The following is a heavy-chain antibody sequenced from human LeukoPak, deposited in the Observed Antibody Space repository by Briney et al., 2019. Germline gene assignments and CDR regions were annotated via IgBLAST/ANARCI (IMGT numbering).Heavy chain of an antibody. CDR1: GFTFSSYG. V-gene: IGHV3-33*01. J-gene: IGHJ6*02. CDR3: ARGGGYSYGYYYYYGMDV. CDR2: KWYDGSNK. Sequence: GGSLRLSCAASGFTFSSYGMHWVRQAPGKGLEWVAVKWYDGSNKYYADSVKGRFTISRDNSKNTLYLQMNSLRAEDTAVYYCARGGGYSYGYYYYYGMDVWGQGTTVTVSS. D-gene: IGHD5-18*01.